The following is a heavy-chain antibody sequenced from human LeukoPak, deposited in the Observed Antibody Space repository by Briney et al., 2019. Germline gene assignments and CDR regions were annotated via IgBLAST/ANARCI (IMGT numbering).Heavy chain of an antibody. D-gene: IGHD3-22*01. J-gene: IGHJ4*02. CDR1: GFTFSSYS. V-gene: IGHV3-9*01. CDR2: ISWNSGSI. CDR3: AKAPYDSSGVDY. Sequence: GGSLRLSCAASGFTFSSYSMNWVRQAPGKGLEWVSGISWNSGSIGYADSVKGRFTISRDNAKNSLYLQMNSLRAEDTALYYCAKAPYDSSGVDYWGQGTLVTVSS.